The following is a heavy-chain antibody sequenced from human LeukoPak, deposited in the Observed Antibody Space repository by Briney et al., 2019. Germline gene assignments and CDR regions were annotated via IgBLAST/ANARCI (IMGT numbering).Heavy chain of an antibody. D-gene: IGHD6-13*01. V-gene: IGHV4-59*08. CDR3: AGHPGEAATDNWFDP. J-gene: IGHJ5*02. CDR1: GGSISSYY. CDR2: IYYSGST. Sequence: SETLSLTCTVSGGSISSYYWSWIRQPPGKGLEWIGYIYYSGSTNYNPSLKSRVTISVDTSKNQFSLKLSSVTAADTAVYYCAGHPGEAATDNWFDPWGQGTLVIVSS.